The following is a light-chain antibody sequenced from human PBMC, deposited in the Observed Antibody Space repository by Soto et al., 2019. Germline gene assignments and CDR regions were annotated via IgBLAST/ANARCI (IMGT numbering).Light chain of an antibody. CDR2: GAS. CDR3: QQYYSYPRT. V-gene: IGKV3-15*01. CDR1: QTINNN. Sequence: VMTQAPATLSVSPGERVTLSCRASQTINNNVAWYQLKDGQVPRLLIYGASTRAADVPARFSGGGSGTEFTLTISSLQSEDFATYYCQQYYSYPRTFGQGTKVDI. J-gene: IGKJ1*01.